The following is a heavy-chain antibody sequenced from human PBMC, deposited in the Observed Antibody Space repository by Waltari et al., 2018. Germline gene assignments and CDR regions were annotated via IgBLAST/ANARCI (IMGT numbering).Heavy chain of an antibody. D-gene: IGHD6-19*01. J-gene: IGHJ4*02. CDR1: GYTSTNYG. Sequence: QVQLVQSGAEVKKPGASVKVSCKASGYTSTNYGISWVRQAPGQGLEWMGWISTYNGNTNYAQMFQGRVTMTTDTSTSTAYMELRGLISDDTAVYYCARGKGSAEPLIIENWGQGTLVTVSS. V-gene: IGHV1-18*01. CDR2: ISTYNGNT. CDR3: ARGKGSAEPLIIEN.